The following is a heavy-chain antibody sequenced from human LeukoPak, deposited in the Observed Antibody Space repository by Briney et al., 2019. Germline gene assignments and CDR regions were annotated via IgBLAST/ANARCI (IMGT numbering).Heavy chain of an antibody. J-gene: IGHJ4*02. D-gene: IGHD6-13*01. CDR1: GFTFSGSA. CDR2: IRSKANSSAT. V-gene: IGHV3-73*01. CDR3: TSSAAGQRGVY. Sequence: GGSLRLSRAASGFTFSGSAMHWVRQASGKGLEWVCRIRSKANSSATAYAASVKGRFTISRDDSKNTAYLQMNSLKTEDTAVYYCTSSAAGQRGVYWGQGTLVTVSS.